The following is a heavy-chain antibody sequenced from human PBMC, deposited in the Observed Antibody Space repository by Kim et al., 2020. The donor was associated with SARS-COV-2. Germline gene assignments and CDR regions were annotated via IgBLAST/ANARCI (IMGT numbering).Heavy chain of an antibody. Sequence: GGSLRLSCAASGFTFSNAWMSWVRQAPGKGLEWVGRIKSKTDGGTTDYAAPVKGRFTISRDDSKNTLYLQMNSLKTEDTAVYYCTTVVHSGYDFPIFDYWGQGTLVTVSS. J-gene: IGHJ4*02. V-gene: IGHV3-15*01. CDR2: IKSKTDGGTT. CDR1: GFTFSNAW. D-gene: IGHD5-12*01. CDR3: TTVVHSGYDFPIFDY.